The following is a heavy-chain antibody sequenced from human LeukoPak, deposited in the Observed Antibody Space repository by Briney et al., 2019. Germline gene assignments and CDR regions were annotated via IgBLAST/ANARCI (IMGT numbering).Heavy chain of an antibody. CDR3: ARVYGSGSDAFDI. CDR1: GFTFTKYW. CDR2: IKQDGSDK. V-gene: IGHV3-7*01. Sequence: PGGSLRLSCAASGFTFTKYWMTWVRQAPGKGLEWVGNIKQDGSDKNYMDSVKGRFTISRDNTKNSVYLQMNSLRAEDTAVYYCARVYGSGSDAFDIWGQGTMVTVSS. J-gene: IGHJ3*02. D-gene: IGHD3-10*01.